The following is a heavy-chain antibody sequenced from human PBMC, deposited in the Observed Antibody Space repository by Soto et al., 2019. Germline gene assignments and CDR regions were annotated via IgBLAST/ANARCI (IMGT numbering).Heavy chain of an antibody. CDR2: ISYDGSNK. Sequence: VQLVESGGGVVQPGRSLRLSCAASGFTFSSYAMHWVRQAPGKGLEWVAVISYDGSNKYYADSVKGRFTISRDNSKNTLYLQMNCLRAEDTAVYYWARGGGLYLDDAFDIWGQGTMVTVSS. D-gene: IGHD3-16*01. V-gene: IGHV3-30-3*01. CDR3: ARGGGLYLDDAFDI. J-gene: IGHJ3*02. CDR1: GFTFSSYA.